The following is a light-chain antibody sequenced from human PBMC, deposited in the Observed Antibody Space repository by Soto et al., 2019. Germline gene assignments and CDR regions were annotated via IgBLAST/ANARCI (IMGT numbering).Light chain of an antibody. CDR3: QQYAGSPRT. CDR1: QSVSSN. V-gene: IGKV3-15*01. CDR2: GAS. Sequence: EIVMTQSPATLSVSPGERATLSCRASQSVSSNLAWYQQKPGQAPRLLIYGASTRATGVPARFTGSGSGTDFTLTINRVEPEDFAVYFCQQYAGSPRTFGQGTKVAIK. J-gene: IGKJ1*01.